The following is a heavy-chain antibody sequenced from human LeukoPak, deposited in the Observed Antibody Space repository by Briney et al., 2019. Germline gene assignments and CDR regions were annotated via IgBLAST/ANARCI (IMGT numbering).Heavy chain of an antibody. V-gene: IGHV5-51*01. CDR3: ARSPYGYCTNGVCYAVDY. D-gene: IGHD2-8*01. CDR2: IHPGDSDT. J-gene: IGHJ4*02. Sequence: GESLKISCKGSGYSFTSYWIGWVRQMPGKGLEWMGTIHPGDSDTRYSPSFQGQVTISADKSITTAYLQWSSLKASDTAMYYCARSPYGYCTNGVCYAVDYWGQGTLVTVSS. CDR1: GYSFTSYW.